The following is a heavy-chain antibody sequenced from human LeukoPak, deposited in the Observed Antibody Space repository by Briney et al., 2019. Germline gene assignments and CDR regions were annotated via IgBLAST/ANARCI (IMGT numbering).Heavy chain of an antibody. CDR1: GLTFSAYW. CDR2: IKQDGSEK. CDR3: ARGGSSWLY. Sequence: GGSPRLSCAASGLTFSAYWMSWVRQAPGKGLGWVANIKQDGSEKYYVDSVKGRFTISRDNPKNSLYLQMNRLRAEDTAVYYCARGGSSWLYWGQGTLVTVSS. D-gene: IGHD6-13*01. J-gene: IGHJ4*02. V-gene: IGHV3-7*01.